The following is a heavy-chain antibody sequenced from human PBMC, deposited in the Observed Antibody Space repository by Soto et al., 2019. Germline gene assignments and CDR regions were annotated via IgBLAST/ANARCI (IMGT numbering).Heavy chain of an antibody. CDR2: IVVGSGNT. J-gene: IGHJ3*02. CDR1: GFNFTRSA. Sequence: GASVKVSWKACGFNFTRSAMQWVRQARGQRLEWIGWIVVGSGNTNYAQKFQERVTITRDMSTSTAYMELSSLRSEDTAVYYCAAERYCSGGSCYSDAFDIWGQGTMVTVSS. V-gene: IGHV1-58*02. CDR3: AAERYCSGGSCYSDAFDI. D-gene: IGHD2-15*01.